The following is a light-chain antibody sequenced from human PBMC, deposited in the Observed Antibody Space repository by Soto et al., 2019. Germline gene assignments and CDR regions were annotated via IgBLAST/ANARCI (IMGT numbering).Light chain of an antibody. CDR3: QQYNNWPPT. CDR2: GAS. V-gene: IGKV3-20*01. J-gene: IGKJ1*01. CDR1: QSISSNY. Sequence: EIVLTQSPGTLSLSPGERVTLSCRASQSISSNYLAWYQQKPGQAPRLLIYGASSRATGIPDRFSGSGSGTDFTLTISRLEPEDFAVYYCQQYNNWPPTFGQGTKVDIK.